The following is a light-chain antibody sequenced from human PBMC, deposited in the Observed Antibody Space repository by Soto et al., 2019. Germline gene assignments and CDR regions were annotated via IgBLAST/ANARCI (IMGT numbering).Light chain of an antibody. J-gene: IGKJ5*01. V-gene: IGKV1-33*01. Sequence: DIQMTQSPSSLSASVGDRVTITCQASQDISNYLNWYQQKPGKAPKLLIYDASNVETGVPSRFSGSGSGTDFTFTISSLQPEDIATYYCQQYDNLITFGQGTRLEIK. CDR1: QDISNY. CDR3: QQYDNLIT. CDR2: DAS.